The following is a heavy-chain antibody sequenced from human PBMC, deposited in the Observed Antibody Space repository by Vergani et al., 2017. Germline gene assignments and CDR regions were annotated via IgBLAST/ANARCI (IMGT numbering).Heavy chain of an antibody. V-gene: IGHV3-49*04. CDR3: SRGRGYSFGYSDY. J-gene: IGHJ4*02. CDR2: MRNKAYGGTT. D-gene: IGHD5-18*01. CDR1: GFSFGEYA. Sequence: EVQLVESGGGLVPPGRSLRLSCAASGFSFGEYAMSWVRQAPGKGLEWVAFMRNKAYGGTTEYAASGKGRFTISRDDSKRLAYLQLGGLKTEDTAVYFCSRGRGYSFGYSDYWGQGTLVTVSS.